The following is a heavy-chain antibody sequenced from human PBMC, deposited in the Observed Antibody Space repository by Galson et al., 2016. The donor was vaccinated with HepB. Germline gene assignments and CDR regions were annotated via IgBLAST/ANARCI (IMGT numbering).Heavy chain of an antibody. CDR2: ISSSSSYI. J-gene: IGHJ6*02. D-gene: IGHD3-3*01. Sequence: SLRLSCAASGFIFNTYTMNWVRQAPGKGLEWVSSISSSSSYIYYADSVKGRFTISRDNAKNSLYLQMSSLRAEDTAVYYCARPNGLGYYDSWSGYSDYYYYGMDVWGQGTTVTVPS. V-gene: IGHV3-21*01. CDR1: GFIFNTYT. CDR3: ARPNGLGYYDSWSGYSDYYYYGMDV.